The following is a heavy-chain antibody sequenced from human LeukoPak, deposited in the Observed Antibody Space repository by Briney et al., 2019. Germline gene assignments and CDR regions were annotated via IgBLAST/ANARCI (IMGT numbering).Heavy chain of an antibody. J-gene: IGHJ5*02. D-gene: IGHD3-3*01. CDR1: GFTFSSYG. V-gene: IGHV3-30*02. CDR2: IRYDGSNK. Sequence: PGGSLRLSCAASGFTFSSYGMHWVRQAPGKGLEWVAFIRYDGSNKYYADSVKGRFTISRDNSKNTLYLQMNSLRAEDTAVYYCAKFSGYDFWSGYYTPNWFDPWGQGTLVTVSS. CDR3: AKFSGYDFWSGYYTPNWFDP.